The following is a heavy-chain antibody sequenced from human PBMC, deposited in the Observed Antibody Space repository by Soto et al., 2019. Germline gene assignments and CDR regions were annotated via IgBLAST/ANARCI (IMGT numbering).Heavy chain of an antibody. V-gene: IGHV3-23*01. CDR3: ATAKRGILPTTTAGLDY. D-gene: IGHD4-4*01. J-gene: IGHJ4*02. CDR2: ISPTGGST. Sequence: EVQLLESGGNLVQPGGSLRLSCAGSGFPFSTYAVSWVRQTPGKGLEWVSAISPTGGSTDYAASVRGRFTISRDNSQNTVFLQMSGLGAEDTAIYYCATAKRGILPTTTAGLDYWGQGTVLSFSS. CDR1: GFPFSTYA.